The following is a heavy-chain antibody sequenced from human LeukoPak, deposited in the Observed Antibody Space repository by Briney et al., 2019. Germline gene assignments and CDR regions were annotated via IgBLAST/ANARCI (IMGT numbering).Heavy chain of an antibody. CDR2: IYYSGST. D-gene: IGHD2-15*01. J-gene: IGHJ4*02. CDR3: ARLPYCSGGSCRDY. V-gene: IGHV4-59*08. CDR1: GGSISSYY. Sequence: SETLSLTCTVSGGSISSYYWSWIRQPPGKGLEWIGYIYYSGSTNYNPSLNSRVTISVDTSKNQFSLKLSSVTAADTAVYYCARLPYCSGGSCRDYWGQGTLVTVSS.